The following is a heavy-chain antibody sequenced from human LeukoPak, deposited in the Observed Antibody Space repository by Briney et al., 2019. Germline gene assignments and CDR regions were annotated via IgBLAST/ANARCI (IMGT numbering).Heavy chain of an antibody. CDR3: ARDVAAPGGVYFDY. D-gene: IGHD3-16*01. CDR1: GGSISSGGYY. CDR2: IYYSGST. J-gene: IGHJ4*02. V-gene: IGHV4-31*03. Sequence: SETLSLTCTVSGGSISSGGYYWSWIRQHPGKGLEWIGYIYYSGSTYYNPSLKSRVTISVDTSKNQFSLKLSSVTAADTAVYYCARDVAAPGGVYFDYWGQGTLVTVSS.